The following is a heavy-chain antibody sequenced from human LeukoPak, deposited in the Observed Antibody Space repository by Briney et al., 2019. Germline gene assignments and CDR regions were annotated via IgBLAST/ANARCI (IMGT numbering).Heavy chain of an antibody. CDR2: INHSGST. Sequence: SETLSLTCAVYGGSFSGYYWSWIRQTPGKGLEWIGEINHSGSTNYNPSLKSRVTISVDTSKNQFSLKLSSVTAADTAVYYCARESVGATGTDFDIWGQGTMVTVSS. D-gene: IGHD1-26*01. J-gene: IGHJ3*02. CDR1: GGSFSGYY. CDR3: ARESVGATGTDFDI. V-gene: IGHV4-34*01.